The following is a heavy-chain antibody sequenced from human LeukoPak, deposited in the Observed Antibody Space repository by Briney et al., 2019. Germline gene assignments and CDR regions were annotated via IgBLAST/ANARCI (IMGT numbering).Heavy chain of an antibody. J-gene: IGHJ4*02. CDR3: ARPYYDFWSGPHPVFY. D-gene: IGHD3-3*01. V-gene: IGHV3-64*01. CDR2: ISSNGNSA. CDR1: GFTFSSYA. Sequence: GGSLRLSCAASGFTFSSYAMHWVRQAPGKGLEYVSAISSNGNSAYYANSVKGRFIISRDNSNNTLYLQMGSLRAEDMAIYYCARPYYDFWSGPHPVFYWGQGTLVTVSS.